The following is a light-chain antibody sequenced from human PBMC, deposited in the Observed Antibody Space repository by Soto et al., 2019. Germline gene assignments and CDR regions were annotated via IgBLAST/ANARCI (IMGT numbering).Light chain of an antibody. V-gene: IGLV2-23*01. CDR3: CSYARSNFV. CDR2: EDI. Sequence: QSALTQPASVSGSPGQSITISCTGTSSDVGNYNLVSWYHQHPGKAPQLMIYEDIERPSGVSDRFSGSKSGNTASLTISGLQAEDEADYYCCSYARSNFVFGTGTKLTVL. CDR1: SSDVGNYNL. J-gene: IGLJ1*01.